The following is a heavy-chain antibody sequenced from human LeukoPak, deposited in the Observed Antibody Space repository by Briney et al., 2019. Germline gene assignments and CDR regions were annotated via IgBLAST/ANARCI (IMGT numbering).Heavy chain of an antibody. V-gene: IGHV3-30-3*01. D-gene: IGHD3-22*01. Sequence: GRSLRLSCAASGFXFSSYAIHWVRQAPGKGLEWVAIISYGGSNKYYADSVKGRFTISRDNSKNTLYLQMNSLRAEDTAVYYCATSYDSSGYPFDYWGQGTLVTVSS. CDR1: GFXFSSYA. CDR2: ISYGGSNK. CDR3: ATSYDSSGYPFDY. J-gene: IGHJ4*02.